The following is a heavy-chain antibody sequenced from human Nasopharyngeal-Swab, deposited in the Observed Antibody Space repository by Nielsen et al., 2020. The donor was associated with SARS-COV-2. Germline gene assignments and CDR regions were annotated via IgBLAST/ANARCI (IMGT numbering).Heavy chain of an antibody. CDR2: ISYDGGNK. CDR3: ARDRITMVRGVYLDY. D-gene: IGHD3-10*01. Sequence: GGSLRLSCAASGFTFSSYAMHWVRQAPGKGLEWVAVISYDGGNKYYADSVRGRFTISRDNSKNTLYLQMNSLRAEDTAVYYCARDRITMVRGVYLDYWGQGTLVTVSS. CDR1: GFTFSSYA. J-gene: IGHJ4*02. V-gene: IGHV3-30-3*01.